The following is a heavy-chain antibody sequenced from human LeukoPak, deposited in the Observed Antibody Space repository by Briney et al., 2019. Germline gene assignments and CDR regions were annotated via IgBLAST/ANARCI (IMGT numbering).Heavy chain of an antibody. J-gene: IGHJ4*02. CDR1: GFSFSSYN. D-gene: IGHD5-12*01. CDR3: AKDRGGYSGYDLGY. V-gene: IGHV3-21*01. CDR2: ITSSSTYT. Sequence: TGGSLRLSCAASGFSFSSYNMNWVRQTPGKGLEWVSSITSSSTYTFYADSVKGRFTISRDNAKNSLYLQMNSLRAEDTAVYYCAKDRGGYSGYDLGYWGQGTLVTVSS.